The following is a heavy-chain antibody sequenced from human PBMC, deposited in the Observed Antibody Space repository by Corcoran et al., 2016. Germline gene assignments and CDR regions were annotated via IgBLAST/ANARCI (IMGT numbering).Heavy chain of an antibody. J-gene: IGHJ6*02. CDR2: IKQDGGEK. V-gene: IGHV3-7*03. CDR3: ARDNGWSCSTTSCHYYYYGMDV. CDR1: GFTFSGYW. D-gene: IGHD2-2*01. Sequence: EVQLVESGGGLVQPGGSLRLSCAASGFTFSGYWMSWVRQAPGKWLEWVANIKQDGGEKYYVDSVRGRFTISRDNAKNSLYLQMNSLRAEDTALYYGARDNGWSCSTTSCHYYYYGMDVWGQGTTVTVSS.